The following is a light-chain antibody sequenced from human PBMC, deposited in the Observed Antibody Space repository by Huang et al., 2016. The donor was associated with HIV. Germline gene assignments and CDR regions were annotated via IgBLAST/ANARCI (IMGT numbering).Light chain of an antibody. CDR1: QNVRNN. Sequence: EIKMTQSPATLSVSPGGRVTLSCRASQNVRNNLAWYQQKTGQAPRLLIYDTSTRASGIPARFSGSGSGTEFTLTISGLQSEDFAIYYCQQYDKWPPGLTFGGGTEVEI. J-gene: IGKJ4*01. V-gene: IGKV3D-15*01. CDR2: DTS. CDR3: QQYDKWPPGLT.